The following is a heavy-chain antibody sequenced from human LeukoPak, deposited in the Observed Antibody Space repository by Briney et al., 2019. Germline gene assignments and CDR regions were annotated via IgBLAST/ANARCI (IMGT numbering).Heavy chain of an antibody. CDR3: ARAGSAGLPQDY. V-gene: IGHV4-30-4*01. CDR2: IYYSGST. Sequence: SETLSLTCAVYGGSFSGYYWSWIRQPPGKGLEWIGYIYYSGSTYYNPSLKSRVTISVDTSKNQFSLKLSSVTAADTAVYYCARAGSAGLPQDYWGQGTLVTVSS. CDR1: GGSFSGYY. D-gene: IGHD3-10*01. J-gene: IGHJ4*02.